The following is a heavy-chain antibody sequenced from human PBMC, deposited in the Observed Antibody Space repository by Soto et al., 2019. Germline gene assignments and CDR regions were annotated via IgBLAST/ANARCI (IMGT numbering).Heavy chain of an antibody. CDR3: ARDQDSYGFGYYYYGMDV. D-gene: IGHD5-18*01. V-gene: IGHV1-69*12. Sequence: QVQLVQSGAEVKKPGSSVKVSCKASGGTFSSYAISWVRQAPGQGLEWMGGIIPIFGTANYAQKFQGRVTITADESTSTAYMELSSLRSEDTAVYYCARDQDSYGFGYYYYGMDVWGQGTTVTVSS. CDR1: GGTFSSYA. CDR2: IIPIFGTA. J-gene: IGHJ6*02.